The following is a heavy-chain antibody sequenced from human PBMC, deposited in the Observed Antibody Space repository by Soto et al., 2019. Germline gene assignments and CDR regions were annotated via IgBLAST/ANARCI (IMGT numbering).Heavy chain of an antibody. V-gene: IGHV3-23*01. D-gene: IGHD3-10*01. Sequence: GGSLRLSCAAPGFTFSTYAMSWVRQAPGKGLEWVSAISGSGGSTYYADSVKGRFTISRDNSKNTLYLQMNSLRAEDTAVYYCAKGFYYGSGTPGYWGQGTLVTVSS. CDR2: ISGSGGST. CDR1: GFTFSTYA. CDR3: AKGFYYGSGTPGY. J-gene: IGHJ4*02.